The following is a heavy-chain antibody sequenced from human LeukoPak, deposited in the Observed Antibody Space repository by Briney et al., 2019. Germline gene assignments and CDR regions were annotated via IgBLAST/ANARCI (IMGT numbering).Heavy chain of an antibody. CDR2: VYYSGST. Sequence: SETLSLTCTVSGGSISSSFWSWLRQPPGKGLEWIAYVYYSGSTNYNPSLRSRVTTSVDTPKDLFSLKLTSMTGADTGFFYCAECRDDFADYGFTCWGQGSLLTVCS. CDR3: AECRDDFADYGFTC. D-gene: IGHD4-17*01. V-gene: IGHV4-59*01. CDR1: GGSISSSF. J-gene: IGHJ1*01.